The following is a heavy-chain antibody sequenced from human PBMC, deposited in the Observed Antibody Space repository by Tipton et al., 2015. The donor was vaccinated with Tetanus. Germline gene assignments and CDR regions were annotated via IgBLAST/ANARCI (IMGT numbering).Heavy chain of an antibody. CDR1: GHNSRSYW. J-gene: IGHJ4*02. CDR2: IYSGDSDA. V-gene: IGHV5-51*01. CDR3: ASLHLRTFASSSGY. D-gene: IGHD6-6*01. Sequence: QLVQSGAEVKKPGESLKMSCEISGHNSRSYWISWVRQMPGKGLEWMGIIYSGDSDATYSTSVQGHVTISLDKSISTAYLQWSSLKAAGTAMYYCASLHLRTFASSSGYWGQGTMVTVSS.